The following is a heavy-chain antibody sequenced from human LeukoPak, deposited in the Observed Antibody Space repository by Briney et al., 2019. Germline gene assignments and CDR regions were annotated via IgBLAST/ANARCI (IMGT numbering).Heavy chain of an antibody. Sequence: PSETLSLTCTVSGDSINGYFWSWIRQPPGKGLEWIGYIYYSGGTNYNPSLKSRVTISVDTSKNQFSLKLSSVSAADTAVYYCASYLTTGTYGHGFDYWGQGTLVSVSS. CDR1: GDSINGYF. V-gene: IGHV4-59*12. J-gene: IGHJ4*02. CDR3: ASYLTTGTYGHGFDY. D-gene: IGHD1/OR15-1a*01. CDR2: IYYSGGT.